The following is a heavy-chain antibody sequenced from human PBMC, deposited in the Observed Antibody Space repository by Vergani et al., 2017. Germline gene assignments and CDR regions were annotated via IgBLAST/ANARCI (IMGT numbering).Heavy chain of an antibody. CDR1: GYTFTGYY. V-gene: IGHV1-2*02. CDR3: ARGRSYGPGAY. Sequence: QVQLVQSGAEVKKPGASVKVSCKASGYTFTGYYMHWVRQAPGQGLEWMGWINPNSGGTNYAKKFQGRVTMTRDTSISTAYMELSRLRSDDTAVYYCARGRSYGPGAYWGQGTLVTVSS. J-gene: IGHJ4*02. CDR2: INPNSGGT. D-gene: IGHD5-18*01.